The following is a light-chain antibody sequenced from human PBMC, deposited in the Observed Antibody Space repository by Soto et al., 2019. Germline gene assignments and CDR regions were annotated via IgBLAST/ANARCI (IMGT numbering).Light chain of an antibody. V-gene: IGKV3-15*01. CDR3: QQYNNWPLT. Sequence: EMVMAQSPATLSVSPGERATLSCRASQSVRSKLAWYQQKPGQAPRLLIYGASTRATGIPARFSGSGSGTEFTLPLTSLQSEDSAVYYCQQYNNWPLTFGGGTKVEIK. CDR1: QSVRSK. J-gene: IGKJ4*01. CDR2: GAS.